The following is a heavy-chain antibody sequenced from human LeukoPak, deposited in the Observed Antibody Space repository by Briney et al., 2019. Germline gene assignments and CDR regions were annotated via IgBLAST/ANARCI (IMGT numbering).Heavy chain of an antibody. CDR1: GGSVTTSHSF. CDR2: TSHSGTT. CDR3: ARQQGHRDGGSCFPADY. J-gene: IGHJ4*02. V-gene: IGHV4-39*01. Sequence: SETLSLTCTVSGGSVTTSHSFWGWVRQTPGKGLEWIGTTSHSGTTYYNPSLKSRVTISVDTSKNQFSLRMNSVTATDTAVYYCARQQGHRDGGSCFPADYWGQGTLVTVSS. D-gene: IGHD2-15*01.